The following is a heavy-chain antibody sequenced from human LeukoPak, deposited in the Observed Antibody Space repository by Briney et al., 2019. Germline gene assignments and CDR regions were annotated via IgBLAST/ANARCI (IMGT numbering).Heavy chain of an antibody. CDR1: GASINGYY. CDR3: ACYKIVERNFDF. V-gene: IGHV4-59*01. Sequence: PSETLSLTCTVSGASINGYYWSWIRQPPGKGLEWIENVHYSLSSSYNPSLESRVTISLDTSKRQFSLKLASATAADTAVYYCACYKIVERNFDFWGQGMLVTVSS. D-gene: IGHD5-24*01. J-gene: IGHJ4*02. CDR2: VHYSLSS.